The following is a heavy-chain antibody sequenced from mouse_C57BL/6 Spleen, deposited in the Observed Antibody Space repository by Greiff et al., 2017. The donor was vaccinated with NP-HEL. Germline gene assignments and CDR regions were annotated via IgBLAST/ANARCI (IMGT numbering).Heavy chain of an antibody. J-gene: IGHJ4*01. D-gene: IGHD3-2*02. V-gene: IGHV1-53*01. CDR3: ARETRTAQARNAMDY. CDR1: GYTFTSYW. CDR2: INPSNGGT. Sequence: QVQLQQPGTELVKPGASVKLSCKASGYTFTSYWMHWVKQRPGQGLEWIGNINPSNGGTNYNEKFKSKATLTVDKSSSTAYMQLSSLTSEDSAVYYCARETRTAQARNAMDYWGQGTSVTVSS.